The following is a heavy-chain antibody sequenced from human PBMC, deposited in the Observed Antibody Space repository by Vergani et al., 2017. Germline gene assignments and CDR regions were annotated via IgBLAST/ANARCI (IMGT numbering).Heavy chain of an antibody. D-gene: IGHD5-18*01. V-gene: IGHV3-7*01. Sequence: EVQLVESGGGLVQPGGSLRLSCAASGFTFSSYWMSWVRQAPGKGLEWVANIKQDGSEKYYVDSVKGRFTISRDNAKNSLYLQMNSLRAEDTAVYYCAGDFRGYDSAWIPSFTAMVPYGMDVWGQGTTVSVSS. J-gene: IGHJ6*02. CDR3: AGDFRGYDSAWIPSFTAMVPYGMDV. CDR1: GFTFSSYW. CDR2: IKQDGSEK.